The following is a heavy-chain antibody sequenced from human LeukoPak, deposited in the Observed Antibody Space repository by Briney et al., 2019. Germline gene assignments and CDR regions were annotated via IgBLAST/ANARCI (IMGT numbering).Heavy chain of an antibody. Sequence: GGSLRLSCTASGFTFSSYGMHWVRQAPGKGLEWVTFIRYDGTNKYYADSVKGRFTISRDNSKSTLYLQMNSLRVEDTAVYYCARAPPYYYYDSSGHPDYWGQGTLVTVSS. D-gene: IGHD3-22*01. V-gene: IGHV3-30*02. CDR2: IRYDGTNK. CDR3: ARAPPYYYYDSSGHPDY. J-gene: IGHJ4*02. CDR1: GFTFSSYG.